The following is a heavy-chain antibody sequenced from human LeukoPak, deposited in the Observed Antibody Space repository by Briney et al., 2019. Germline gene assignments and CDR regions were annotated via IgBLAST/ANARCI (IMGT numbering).Heavy chain of an antibody. V-gene: IGHV3-21*04. J-gene: IGHJ4*02. Sequence: GGSLRLSCAASGFTFSSYSMNWVRQAPGKGLEWVSSISSGSSHIYYADSVKGRFTISRDNAKNSLYLQMNSLRAEDTAVYYCAKAPYGSGIFYGDYWGQGILVTVSS. CDR2: ISSGSSHI. CDR3: AKAPYGSGIFYGDY. CDR1: GFTFSSYS. D-gene: IGHD3-10*01.